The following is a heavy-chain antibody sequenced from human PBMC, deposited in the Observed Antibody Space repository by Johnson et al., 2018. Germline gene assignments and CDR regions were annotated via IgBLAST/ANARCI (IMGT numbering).Heavy chain of an antibody. J-gene: IGHJ5*02. V-gene: IGHV4-30-2*01. CDR3: ARVQEDYGSASYYTWNWFDT. D-gene: IGHD3-10*01. Sequence: QVQLQESGSGLVKPSQTLSLTCAVSGGSISSGGYSWSWIRQPPGTGLEWIGYIYHSGTTYYNPSLKSRVSISVDTSKNQFSLKLTSVTAADTAVYYCARVQEDYGSASYYTWNWFDTWGQGTLVTVSS. CDR1: GGSISSGGYS. CDR2: IYHSGTT.